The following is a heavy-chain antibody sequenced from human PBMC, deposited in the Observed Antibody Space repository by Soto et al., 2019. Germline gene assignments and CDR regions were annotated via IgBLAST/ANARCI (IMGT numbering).Heavy chain of an antibody. CDR1: GGTFSSYA. D-gene: IGHD1-26*01. V-gene: IGHV1-69*13. CDR2: IIPIFGTA. Sequence: SVKVSCKASGGTFSSYAISWVRQAPGQGLEWMGGIIPIFGTANYAQKFQGRVTITADESTSTAYMELSSLRSEDTAVYYCARFAGVGATTWYYGMDVWGQGTTVTVSS. CDR3: ARFAGVGATTWYYGMDV. J-gene: IGHJ6*02.